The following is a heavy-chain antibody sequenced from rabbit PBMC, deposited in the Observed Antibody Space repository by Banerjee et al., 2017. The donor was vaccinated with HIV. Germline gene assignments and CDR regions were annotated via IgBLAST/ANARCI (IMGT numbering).Heavy chain of an antibody. V-gene: IGHV1S40*01. CDR1: GFDFSSNA. CDR2: IYAGSSGSA. CDR3: ARDLAGVIGWNFNL. D-gene: IGHD4-1*01. J-gene: IGHJ4*01. Sequence: QSLEESGGDLVKPEGSLTLTCKASGFDFSSNAICWVRQAPGKGLEWIGTIYAGSSGSAYYASWVNGRFTISKASWTTVTLQMTSLTAADTASYFCARDLAGVIGWNFNLWGQGTLVTVS.